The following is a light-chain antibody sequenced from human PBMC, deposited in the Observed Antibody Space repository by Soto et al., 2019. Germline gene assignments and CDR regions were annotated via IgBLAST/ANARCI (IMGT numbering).Light chain of an antibody. J-gene: IGKJ2*01. CDR3: QQYNNWPSYT. V-gene: IGKV3-15*01. CDR2: RAS. Sequence: EIVMTQSPATLSVSPGERATLSCRASQSVSSNLAWYQQKPGQAPRLLIYRASTRATGIPARFSGSGSGTEFPLTISSLQSEDFAVYYCQQYNNWPSYTFGQGTKLEIK. CDR1: QSVSSN.